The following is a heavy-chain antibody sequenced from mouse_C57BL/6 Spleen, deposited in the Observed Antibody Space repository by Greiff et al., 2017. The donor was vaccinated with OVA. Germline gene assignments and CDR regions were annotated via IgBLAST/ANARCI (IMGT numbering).Heavy chain of an antibody. CDR3: AGNYDYGGGDWYLDG. CDR2: ISSGSSSI. V-gene: IGHV5-17*01. D-gene: IGHD2-4*01. J-gene: IGHJ1*03. CDR1: GFPFSDYG. Sequence: EVQLVESGGGLVKPGGSLKLSCAASGFPFSDYGMPWVRQAPEKGLEWVAYISSGSSSIYSADTVKGRFTISRDNAKNTLFLQMTSLRSKDTARDYCAGNYDYGGGDWYLDGWGTGTTVTVSS.